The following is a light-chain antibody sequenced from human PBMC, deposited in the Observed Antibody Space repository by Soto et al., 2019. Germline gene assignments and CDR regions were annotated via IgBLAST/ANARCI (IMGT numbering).Light chain of an antibody. CDR3: QQYGSSPPT. CDR1: QSVSSS. J-gene: IGKJ1*01. Sequence: EIVMTQSPATLSVSPGERATLSCRASQSVSSSLAWYQQKPGQAPRLLIYDASSRATGIPDRFSGSGSGTDFTLTISRLEPEDFAVYYCQQYGSSPPTFGQGTKVDIK. CDR2: DAS. V-gene: IGKV3-20*01.